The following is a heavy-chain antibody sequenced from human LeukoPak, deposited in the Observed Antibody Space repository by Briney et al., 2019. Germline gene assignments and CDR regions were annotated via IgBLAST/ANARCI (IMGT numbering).Heavy chain of an antibody. CDR2: INSDGSTT. Sequence: PGGSLRLSCAASGFTFNTYWMHWVRQVPGKGLVWVSRINSDGSTTHYAASVKGRFTISRDNAKNTLYLQMNSRRAEDTAVYYCAREVARKGIGVVPAGRKGSFYYMDVWGKGTTVTVSS. CDR1: GFTFNTYW. D-gene: IGHD2-2*01. J-gene: IGHJ6*03. V-gene: IGHV3-74*01. CDR3: AREVARKGIGVVPAGRKGSFYYMDV.